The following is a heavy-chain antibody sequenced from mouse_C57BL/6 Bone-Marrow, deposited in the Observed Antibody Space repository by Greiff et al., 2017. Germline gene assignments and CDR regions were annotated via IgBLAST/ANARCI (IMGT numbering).Heavy chain of an antibody. D-gene: IGHD2-5*01. CDR3: ARYSNYEPLYFDY. CDR1: GYTFTSYW. CDR2: IYPSDSET. J-gene: IGHJ2*01. Sequence: QVQLQQSGAELVRPGSSVKLSCKASGYTFTSYWMDWVKQRPGQGLEWIGNIYPSDSETHYKQKFKDKATLTVDKSSSTAYMQLSSLTSEDSAVYYCARYSNYEPLYFDYWGQGTTLTVSS. V-gene: IGHV1-61*01.